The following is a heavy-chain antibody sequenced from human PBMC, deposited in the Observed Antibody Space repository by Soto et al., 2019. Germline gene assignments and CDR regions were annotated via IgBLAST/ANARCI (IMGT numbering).Heavy chain of an antibody. V-gene: IGHV3-23*01. CDR1: GFTFSSYA. CDR3: EQDRFNVVVTVSIFDP. CDR2: ISGSGGSA. D-gene: IGHD2-21*02. Sequence: GSLRLSCAASGFTFSSYAMSWVRQAPGRGLEWVSTISGSGGSADYADSVKGRFTISRDNPQNTLYLEMNSLRAEDTAIYYCEQDRFNVVVTVSIFDPWGQGTLVTVSS. J-gene: IGHJ5*02.